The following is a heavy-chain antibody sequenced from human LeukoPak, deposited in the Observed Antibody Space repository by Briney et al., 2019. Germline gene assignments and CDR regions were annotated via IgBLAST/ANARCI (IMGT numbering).Heavy chain of an antibody. CDR3: ARGPGGCSGNSCYHDY. Sequence: ASVTVSCTASGYTFTTYDNSWARQAPGQGTERMGWINTHTGDTKYGQKLQGRVTMTTDTSTSTAYMELKSLVSGDTDMYFCARGPGGCSGNSCYHDYWGQGTLVTVSS. D-gene: IGHD2-15*01. CDR1: GYTFTTYD. CDR2: INTHTGDT. J-gene: IGHJ4*02. V-gene: IGHV1-18*01.